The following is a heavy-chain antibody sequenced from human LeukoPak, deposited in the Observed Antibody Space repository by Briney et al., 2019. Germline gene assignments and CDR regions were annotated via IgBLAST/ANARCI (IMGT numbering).Heavy chain of an antibody. J-gene: IGHJ4*02. CDR2: FDPEDGET. D-gene: IGHD1-26*01. V-gene: IGHV1-24*01. Sequence: ASVKVSCKVSGYTLTELSMHWVRHAPGKGLEWMGGFDPEDGETIYAQKFQGRVTMTEDTSTDTAYMELSSLRSEDAAVYYCATSAVVRAKPTIDYWGQGTLVTVSS. CDR3: ATSAVVRAKPTIDY. CDR1: GYTLTELS.